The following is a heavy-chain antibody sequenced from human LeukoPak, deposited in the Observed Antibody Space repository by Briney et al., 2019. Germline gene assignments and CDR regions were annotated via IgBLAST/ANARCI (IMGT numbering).Heavy chain of an antibody. CDR2: ISSSGSTI. CDR3: AGSWRDYYDSSGYLQYYFDY. J-gene: IGHJ4*02. D-gene: IGHD3-22*01. CDR1: GFTFSDYY. V-gene: IGHV3-11*01. Sequence: GGSLRLSCAASGFTFSDYYMSWIRQAPGKGLGWVSYISSSGSTIYYADSVKGRFTISRDNAKNSLYLQMNSLRAEDTAVYYCAGSWRDYYDSSGYLQYYFDYWGQGTLVTVSS.